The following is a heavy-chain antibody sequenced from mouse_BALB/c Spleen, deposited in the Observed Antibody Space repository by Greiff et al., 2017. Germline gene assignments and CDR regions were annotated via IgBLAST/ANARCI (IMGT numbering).Heavy chain of an antibody. V-gene: IGHV3-6*02. CDR2: ISYDGSN. D-gene: IGHD6-1*01. CDR1: GYSITSGYY. J-gene: IGHJ2*01. CDR3: ARGQLYYFDY. Sequence: DVQLQESGPGLVKPSQSLSLTCSVTGYSITSGYYWNWIRQFPGNQLEWMGYISYDGSNNYNPSLKNRISITRDTSKNQFFLKLNSVTTEDTATYYCARGQLYYFDYWGQGTTLTVSS.